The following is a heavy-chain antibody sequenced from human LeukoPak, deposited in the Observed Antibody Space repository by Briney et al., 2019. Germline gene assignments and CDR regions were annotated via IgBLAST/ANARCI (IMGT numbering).Heavy chain of an antibody. J-gene: IGHJ4*02. Sequence: PSETLSLTCAVYGGSFSGYYWSRIRQPPGKGLEWIGEINHSGSTNYNPSLKSRVTISVDTSKNQFSLKLSSVTAADTAVYYCARGLTGYSSGWYGVKYYFDYWGQGTLVTVSS. CDR2: INHSGST. V-gene: IGHV4-34*01. D-gene: IGHD6-19*01. CDR1: GGSFSGYY. CDR3: ARGLTGYSSGWYGVKYYFDY.